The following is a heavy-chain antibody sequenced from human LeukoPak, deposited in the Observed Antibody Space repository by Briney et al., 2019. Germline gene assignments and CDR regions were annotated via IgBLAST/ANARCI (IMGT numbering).Heavy chain of an antibody. CDR3: ASTCTVVSAGTCYSCGLDV. V-gene: IGHV4-59*12. J-gene: IGHJ6*02. Sequence: SETLSLTCTVSGGSISSYYWSWIRQPPGKGLEWIGYIYYSGSTNYNPSLKSRVTISVDTSKNQFSLKLSSVTAADTAVYYCASTCTVVSAGTCYSCGLDVWALGPTFLVSS. D-gene: IGHD2-21*01. CDR2: IYYSGST. CDR1: GGSISSYY.